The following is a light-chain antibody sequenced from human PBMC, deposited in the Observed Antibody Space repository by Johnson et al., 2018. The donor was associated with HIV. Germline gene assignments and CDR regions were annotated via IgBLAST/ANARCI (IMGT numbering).Light chain of an antibody. V-gene: IGLV1-51*01. CDR3: GTWDSRLRAGF. Sequence: QSVLTQPPSVSAAPGQKVTISCSGRSSNIGNNYVSWFQQLPGTAPKLLIYDNNKRPSGIPDRFSGSKSGPSATLDIPGLKTGDEADYYCGTWDSRLRAGFFGTGTKVTVL. CDR2: DNN. CDR1: SSNIGNNY. J-gene: IGLJ1*01.